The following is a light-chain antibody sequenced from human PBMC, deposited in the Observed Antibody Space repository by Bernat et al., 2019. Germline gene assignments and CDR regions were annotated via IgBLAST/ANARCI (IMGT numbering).Light chain of an antibody. J-gene: IGKJ3*01. CDR1: QSVSSNY. CDR2: GAS. V-gene: IGKV3-20*01. Sequence: EIVLTQSPGTLSLSPGERATLPCRASQSVSSNYLAWYQQKPGQAPRLLSYGASSRVTGIPDRFSGSGSGTDFTLTISRLEPEDFAVYYCQQYGSSPTFGPGTKVDIK. CDR3: QQYGSSPT.